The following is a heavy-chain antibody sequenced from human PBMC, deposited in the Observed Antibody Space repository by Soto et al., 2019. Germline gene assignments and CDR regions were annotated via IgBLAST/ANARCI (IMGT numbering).Heavy chain of an antibody. Sequence: GGSLRLSCEASGFTFTTYAMSWVRQSPGKGLEWVSSISDAGGDSYYADSMNGRFTVSRDNSKNTLYLQINSLRAEDTAIYYCVRDLYRSATMPCLVRWGEVALVTVAS. CDR3: VRDLYRSATMPCLVR. CDR1: GFTFTTYA. D-gene: IGHD1-1*01. CDR2: ISDAGGDS. J-gene: IGHJ4*02. V-gene: IGHV3-23*01.